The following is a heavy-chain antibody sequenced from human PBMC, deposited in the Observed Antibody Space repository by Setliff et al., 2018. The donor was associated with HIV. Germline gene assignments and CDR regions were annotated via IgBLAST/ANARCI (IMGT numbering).Heavy chain of an antibody. Sequence: GGSLRLSCAASGFSFSSYGMHWVRQAPGKGLEWVAVIWYDGSNKYHVDSVKGRFTISRDNSKNTLYLQMNSLRVEDTAVYYCAKDFGLVYGAATGYFDYWGQGTLVTVPQ. CDR1: GFSFSSYG. CDR2: IWYDGSNK. J-gene: IGHJ4*02. D-gene: IGHD2-8*01. V-gene: IGHV3-33*06. CDR3: AKDFGLVYGAATGYFDY.